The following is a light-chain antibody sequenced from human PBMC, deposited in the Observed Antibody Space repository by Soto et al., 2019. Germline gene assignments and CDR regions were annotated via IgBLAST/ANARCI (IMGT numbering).Light chain of an antibody. CDR2: EDD. Sequence: NFMLTQPHSVSESPGKTVTISCTGSGGSIATNYVQWHQQRPGSAPTTVIYEDDKRPSGVPDRFSGSIDRSSNSASLIISGLKTEDEADYYCQSHDSTNVVFGRGTKVTAL. CDR3: QSHDSTNVV. V-gene: IGLV6-57*02. CDR1: GGSIATNY. J-gene: IGLJ2*01.